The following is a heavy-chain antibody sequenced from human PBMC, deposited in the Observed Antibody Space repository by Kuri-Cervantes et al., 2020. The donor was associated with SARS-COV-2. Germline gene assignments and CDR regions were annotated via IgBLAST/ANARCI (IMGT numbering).Heavy chain of an antibody. J-gene: IGHJ5*02. Sequence: GESLKISCAASGFTFDDYGMSWVRQAPGKGLEWVGRIKSKTDGGTTDYAAPVKGRFTISRDDSKNTLYLQMNSLKTEDTAVYYRTTEDSSGWYNWFDPWGQGTLVTVSS. CDR1: GFTFDDYG. CDR3: TTEDSSGWYNWFDP. CDR2: IKSKTDGGTT. V-gene: IGHV3-15*01. D-gene: IGHD6-19*01.